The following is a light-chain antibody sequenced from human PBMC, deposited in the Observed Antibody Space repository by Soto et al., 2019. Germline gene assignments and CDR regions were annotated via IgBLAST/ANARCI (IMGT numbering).Light chain of an antibody. Sequence: EIVLTQSPGTLSLSPGERATLSCRASQSVGSRYLAWYQQKPGQAPRLLIYGASSRATGIPDRFSGSGSGTDFTLTVNRLEPEDFAVYYCQHYGRSPWTVGQGTKVEIK. CDR3: QHYGRSPWT. J-gene: IGKJ1*01. V-gene: IGKV3-20*01. CDR1: QSVGSRY. CDR2: GAS.